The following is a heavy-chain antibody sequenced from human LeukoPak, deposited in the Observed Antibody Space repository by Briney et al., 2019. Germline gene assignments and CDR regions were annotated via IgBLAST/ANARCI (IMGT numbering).Heavy chain of an antibody. Sequence: GGSLRPSCAASGFMFTNAWMSWVRQAPGKGLEWVSNIISRGDTTHYADSVKGRFSTSRDNAKNSVFLQLNSLRAEDTAVYYCARGRGYCSGASCDIDYWGQGTLVTVSS. CDR1: GFMFTNAW. J-gene: IGHJ4*02. CDR3: ARGRGYCSGASCDIDY. CDR2: IISRGDTT. V-gene: IGHV3-11*04. D-gene: IGHD2-15*01.